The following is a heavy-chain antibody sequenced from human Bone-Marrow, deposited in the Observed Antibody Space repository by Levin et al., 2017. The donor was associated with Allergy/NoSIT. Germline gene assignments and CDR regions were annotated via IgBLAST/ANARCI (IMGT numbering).Heavy chain of an antibody. D-gene: IGHD3-3*01. CDR1: GLNFSYSN. CDR3: AIDNIILAALDY. J-gene: IGHJ4*02. Sequence: PGGSLRLSCAASGLNFSYSNINWVRQAPGKGLEWVSSISRNSKYIHYADSVKGRFSISIDNAKNSLFLQMNSLRAGDTAVYYCAIDNIILAALDYWGQGTLVTVSS. CDR2: ISRNSKYI. V-gene: IGHV3-21*01.